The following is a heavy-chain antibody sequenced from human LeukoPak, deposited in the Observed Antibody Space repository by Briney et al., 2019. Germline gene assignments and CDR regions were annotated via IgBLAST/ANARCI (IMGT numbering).Heavy chain of an antibody. V-gene: IGHV3-30-3*01. CDR1: GFTFSSYA. Sequence: GRSLRLSCAASGFTFSSYAMHCVRQAPGKGLEWVAVISYDGSNKYYADSVKGRFTISRDNAKNSLYLQMNSLRDEDTAVYYCARRETYYDISTGYYYGMDVWGQGTTVTVSS. J-gene: IGHJ6*02. CDR2: ISYDGSNK. CDR3: ARRETYYDISTGYYYGMDV. D-gene: IGHD3-9*01.